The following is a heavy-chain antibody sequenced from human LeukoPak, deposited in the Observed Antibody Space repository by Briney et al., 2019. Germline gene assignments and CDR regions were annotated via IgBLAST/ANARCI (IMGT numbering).Heavy chain of an antibody. CDR1: GGSISSYY. CDR3: ARSRYFDY. Sequence: SETLSLTCTVSGGSISSYYWSWIRQPPGKGLEWIGYIYYSGSTNYNPSLKSRVIISVDTSKNQFSLKLSSVTAADTAVYYCARSRYFDYWGQGTLVTVSS. D-gene: IGHD6-13*01. V-gene: IGHV4-59*01. J-gene: IGHJ4*02. CDR2: IYYSGST.